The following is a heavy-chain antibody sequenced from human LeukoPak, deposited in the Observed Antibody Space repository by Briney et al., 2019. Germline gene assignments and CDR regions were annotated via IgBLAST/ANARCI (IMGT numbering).Heavy chain of an antibody. V-gene: IGHV3-23*01. Sequence: GGSLRLSCAASGITFSSHAMTWVRQAPGKGLEWVAAVRGNGATTDYADSVKGRFTISRDNSKSTLYLQMNSLRAEDTAVYYCARDSVVVKGGAFDIWGQGTMVTVSS. D-gene: IGHD3-22*01. CDR2: VRGNGATT. J-gene: IGHJ3*02. CDR3: ARDSVVVKGGAFDI. CDR1: GITFSSHA.